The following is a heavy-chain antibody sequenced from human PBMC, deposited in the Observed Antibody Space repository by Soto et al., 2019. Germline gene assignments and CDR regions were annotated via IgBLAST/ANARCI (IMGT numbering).Heavy chain of an antibody. J-gene: IGHJ6*02. V-gene: IGHV6-1*01. D-gene: IGHD6-13*01. Sequence: PSETLSLTCAISGDSVSSNSAAWNWIRQSPSRGLEWLGRTYYRSKWYNDYAVSVKSRITINPDTSKNQFSLQLNSVTPEDTAVYYCARAPYSSSSYYYYYYGMDVWGQGTTVTVSS. CDR2: TYYRSKWYN. CDR1: GDSVSSNSAA. CDR3: ARAPYSSSSYYYYYYGMDV.